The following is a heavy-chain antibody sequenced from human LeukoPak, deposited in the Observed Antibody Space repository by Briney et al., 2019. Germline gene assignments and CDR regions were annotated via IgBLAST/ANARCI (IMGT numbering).Heavy chain of an antibody. J-gene: IGHJ4*02. CDR1: GFTFSSYG. CDR2: TSYDGSNK. CDR3: AKGSVAGPDDY. D-gene: IGHD6-19*01. Sequence: GKSLRLSCAASGFTFSSYGMHWVRQAPGKGLEWVAVTSYDGSNKYYAESVKGRFTISRDNAKNTLYLQMNSLRVEDTAVCYCAKGSVAGPDDYWGQGTLVTVSS. V-gene: IGHV3-30*18.